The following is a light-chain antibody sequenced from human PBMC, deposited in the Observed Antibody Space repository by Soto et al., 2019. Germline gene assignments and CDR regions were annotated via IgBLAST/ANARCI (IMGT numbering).Light chain of an antibody. CDR2: AAS. J-gene: IGKJ4*01. CDR1: QSISSY. CDR3: QQSYSTPT. Sequence: DIQNTQSPSSLSAYVGDRVTITCRASQSISSYLNWYQQKPGKAPKLLIYAASSLQSGVPSRFSGSGSGTDFTLTISSLQPEDFATYYCQQSYSTPTFGGGTKVDIK. V-gene: IGKV1-39*01.